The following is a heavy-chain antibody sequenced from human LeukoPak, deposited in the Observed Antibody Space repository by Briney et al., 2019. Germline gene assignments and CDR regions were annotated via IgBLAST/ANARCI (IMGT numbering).Heavy chain of an antibody. CDR1: GDSISSYY. CDR3: ARVAGRPMVRGVIDY. V-gene: IGHV4-59*01. J-gene: IGHJ4*02. Sequence: SETLYLTCTVSGDSISSYYWSWIRQPPGKGLEWIGYIYYSGSTKYHPSLKMRVTISVDTSKNQFSLKLSSVSAADTAVYFCARVAGRPMVRGVIDYCGQGTRVTVSS. D-gene: IGHD3-10*01. CDR2: IYYSGST.